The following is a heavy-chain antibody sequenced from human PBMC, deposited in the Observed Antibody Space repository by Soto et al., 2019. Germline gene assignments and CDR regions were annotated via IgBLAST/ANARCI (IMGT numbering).Heavy chain of an antibody. CDR3: AGVRGEEYYYYYYGMDV. J-gene: IGHJ6*02. CDR2: IYYSGST. D-gene: IGHD3-10*01. CDR1: GGSISSGGYY. Sequence: SETLSLTCTVSGGSISSGGYYWSWIRQHPGKGLEWIGYIYYSGSTYYNPSLKSRVTISVDTSKNQFSLKLSSVTAADTAVYYCAGVRGEEYYYYYYGMDVWGQGTTVTVSS. V-gene: IGHV4-31*03.